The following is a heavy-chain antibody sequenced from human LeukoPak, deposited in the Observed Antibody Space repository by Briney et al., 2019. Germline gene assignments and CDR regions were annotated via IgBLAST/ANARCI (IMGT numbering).Heavy chain of an antibody. Sequence: QPGGSLRLSCAASGFTFSSYAMHWVRQAPGKGLEWVAVISYDGSNKYYADSVKGRFTISRDNSKNTLYLQMNSLRAEDTAVYYCARGYYYDSSGLDAFDIWGQGTMVTVSS. V-gene: IGHV3-30-3*01. CDR1: GFTFSSYA. D-gene: IGHD3-22*01. CDR2: ISYDGSNK. CDR3: ARGYYYDSSGLDAFDI. J-gene: IGHJ3*02.